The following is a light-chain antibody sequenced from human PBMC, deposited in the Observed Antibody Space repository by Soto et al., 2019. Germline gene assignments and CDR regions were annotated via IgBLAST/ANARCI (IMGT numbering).Light chain of an antibody. CDR1: QYINTR. CDR3: QQYNNWLT. J-gene: IGKJ4*01. Sequence: EIVLTQYPGTLSSFPGDRVTLSCRASQYINTRLAWYQHRPGQAPRLLIYDASNRATGIPARFSGSGSGTEFTLTISSLKSEDFAVYYCQQYNNWLTFGGGTKVDIK. V-gene: IGKV3D-15*01. CDR2: DAS.